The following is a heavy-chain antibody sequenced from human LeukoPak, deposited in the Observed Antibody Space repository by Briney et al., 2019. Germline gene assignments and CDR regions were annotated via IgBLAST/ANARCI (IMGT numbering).Heavy chain of an antibody. V-gene: IGHV3-43*02. CDR1: GFTFDDYA. J-gene: IGHJ6*02. D-gene: IGHD2-2*01. CDR2: ISGDGGST. Sequence: GGSLRLSCAASGFTFDDYAMHWVRQAPGKGLEWVSLISGDGGSTYYADSVKGRFTISRDNSKNSLYLQMNSLRTEDTALYYCAKDMGYQLLLIHYYYGMDVWGQGTTVTVSS. CDR3: AKDMGYQLLLIHYYYGMDV.